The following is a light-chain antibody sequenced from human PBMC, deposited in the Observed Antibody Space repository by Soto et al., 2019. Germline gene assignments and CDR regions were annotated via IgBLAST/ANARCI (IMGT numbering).Light chain of an antibody. CDR1: QSVSSSY. CDR3: QQYGSSPTWT. Sequence: EIVLTQSPGTLSLSPGERATLSCRASQSVSSSYLAWYQQKPGQAPRLLIYGASSRATGIPDRFSGSGSGTDFTLTISRLEPEDFEVYYYQQYGSSPTWTFGQGTKVEIK. CDR2: GAS. V-gene: IGKV3-20*01. J-gene: IGKJ1*01.